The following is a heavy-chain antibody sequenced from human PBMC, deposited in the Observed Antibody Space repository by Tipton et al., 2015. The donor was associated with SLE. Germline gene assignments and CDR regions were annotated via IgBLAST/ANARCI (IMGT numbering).Heavy chain of an antibody. D-gene: IGHD2-15*01. V-gene: IGHV4-61*09. CDR1: GGSISSGSYY. Sequence: TLSLTCTVSGGSISSGSYYWSWIRQPAGKGLEWIGYIYTSGSTNYNPSLKSRVTISVDTSKNQFSLKLSSVTAADTAAYYCARDVGLIGSGHGYFDLWGRGTLVTVSS. J-gene: IGHJ2*01. CDR2: IYTSGST. CDR3: ARDVGLIGSGHGYFDL.